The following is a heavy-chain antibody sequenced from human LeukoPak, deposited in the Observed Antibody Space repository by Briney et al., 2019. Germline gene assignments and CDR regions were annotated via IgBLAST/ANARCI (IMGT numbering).Heavy chain of an antibody. Sequence: SETLSLTCTVSGYSISSGYYWGWIRQPPGKGLEWIGCIYHSGSTYYNPSLKSRVTISVDTSKNQFSLKLSSVTAADTAVYYCARDLLYCSGGSCQDAFDIWGQGTMVTVSS. CDR1: GYSISSGYY. D-gene: IGHD2-15*01. CDR3: ARDLLYCSGGSCQDAFDI. V-gene: IGHV4-38-2*02. J-gene: IGHJ3*02. CDR2: IYHSGST.